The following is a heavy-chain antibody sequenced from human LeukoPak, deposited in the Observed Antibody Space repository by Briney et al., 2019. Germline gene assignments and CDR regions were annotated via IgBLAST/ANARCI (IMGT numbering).Heavy chain of an antibody. D-gene: IGHD3-22*01. Sequence: GGSLRLSCAASGFTFSDYYMSWIRQAPGKGLEWVSYISSSGSTIYYADSVRGRFTISRAYAKNSLYLQMNSLRAEDTAGDYCAKYYYDSSGYYYFDYWGQGTLVTVSS. CDR1: GFTFSDYY. CDR2: ISSSGSTI. J-gene: IGHJ4*02. V-gene: IGHV3-11*01. CDR3: AKYYYDSSGYYYFDY.